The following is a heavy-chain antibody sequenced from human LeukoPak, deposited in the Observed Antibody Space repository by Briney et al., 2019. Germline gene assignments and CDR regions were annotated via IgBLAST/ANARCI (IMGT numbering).Heavy chain of an antibody. D-gene: IGHD3-3*01. CDR1: GYTFTAYY. CDR3: TRGPPDFKNCFDP. CDR2: INPNSSVT. J-gene: IGHJ5*02. V-gene: IGHV1-2*02. Sequence: ASVKVSCKASGYTFTAYYIHWVRQAPGQGLEWVGWINPNSSVTKYAQKLQGRVTMTRDTSISTAYMELSRLTSDDTAVYYCTRGPPDFKNCFDPWGQGTLVAVSS.